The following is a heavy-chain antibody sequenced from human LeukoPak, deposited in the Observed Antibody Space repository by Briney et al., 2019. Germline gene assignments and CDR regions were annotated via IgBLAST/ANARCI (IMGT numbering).Heavy chain of an antibody. Sequence: SETLSLTCTVSGYSISSGYYWGWIRQPPGKGLEWIGSIYHSGSTYYNPSLKSRVTISVDTSKNQFALKLSSVTAADTAVYYCARASYCSSTSCYYEGAFDIWGQGTMVTVSS. D-gene: IGHD2-2*01. J-gene: IGHJ3*02. CDR2: IYHSGST. CDR3: ARASYCSSTSCYYEGAFDI. V-gene: IGHV4-38-2*02. CDR1: GYSISSGYY.